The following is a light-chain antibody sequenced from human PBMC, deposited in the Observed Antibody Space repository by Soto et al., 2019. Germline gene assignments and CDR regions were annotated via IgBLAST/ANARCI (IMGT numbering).Light chain of an antibody. CDR1: QSISQH. V-gene: IGKV1-39*01. CDR2: TTS. J-gene: IGKJ2*03. Sequence: DIQMTQSPSSLSASVGDRVTITCRASQSISQHLNWYQQKPGKAPKLLIYTTSNLQSGVPSRFSGSGSGTDFTLTITSLQPEDFATYYCPQSYRTLYSFGQGNKVEI. CDR3: PQSYRTLYS.